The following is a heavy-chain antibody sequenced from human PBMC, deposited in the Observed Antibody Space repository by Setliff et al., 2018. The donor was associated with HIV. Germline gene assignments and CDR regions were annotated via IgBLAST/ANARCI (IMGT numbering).Heavy chain of an antibody. CDR1: GDSINSDRW. Sequence: SETLSLTCAVSGDSINSDRWWSWVRQPPGEGLEWIDQIHHSGTTNYNPSLSSRVTISGDTSKNQFSLNVNSVTAADTAVYFCTRAQIAAPRPFDYWGQGTLVTVS. D-gene: IGHD2-21*01. V-gene: IGHV4-4*02. J-gene: IGHJ4*02. CDR3: TRAQIAAPRPFDY. CDR2: IHHSGTT.